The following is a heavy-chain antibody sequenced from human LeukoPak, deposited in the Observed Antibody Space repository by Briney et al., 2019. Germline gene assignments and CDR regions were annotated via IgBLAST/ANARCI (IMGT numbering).Heavy chain of an antibody. CDR2: IADAGT. V-gene: IGHV3-23*01. Sequence: PGGSLRLSCAAAGFTFNDFAMTWVRHPPRRGLEWVSTIADAGTYYADSVKGRFIISRENSKNMLYLQLNSPRADDTAMYYCARNLGPFDVRGHGTMVTVSS. J-gene: IGHJ3*01. D-gene: IGHD3-16*01. CDR3: ARNLGPFDV. CDR1: GFTFNDFA.